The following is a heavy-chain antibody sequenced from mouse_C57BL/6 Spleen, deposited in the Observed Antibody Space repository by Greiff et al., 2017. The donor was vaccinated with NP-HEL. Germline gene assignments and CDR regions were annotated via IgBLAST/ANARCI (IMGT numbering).Heavy chain of an antibody. J-gene: IGHJ3*01. V-gene: IGHV1-53*01. CDR1: GYTFTSYW. D-gene: IGHD2-5*01. CDR2: INPSNGGT. Sequence: QVQLKQPGTELVKPGASVKLSCKASGYTFTSYWMHWVKQRPGQGLEWIGNINPSNGGTNYNEKFKSKATLTVDKSSSTAYMQLSSLTSEDSAVYYCARVRGDYSTFAYWGQGTLVTVSA. CDR3: ARVRGDYSTFAY.